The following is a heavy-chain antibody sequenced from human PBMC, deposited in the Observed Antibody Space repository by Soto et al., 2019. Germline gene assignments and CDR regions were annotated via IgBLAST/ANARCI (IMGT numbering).Heavy chain of an antibody. J-gene: IGHJ4*02. CDR3: AREFLVYNWNYFDY. D-gene: IGHD1-20*01. V-gene: IGHV4-39*01. CDR1: GGSISRSGYY. Sequence: SGTLSLTCTVPGGSISRSGYYWGWIRQPPGKGLEWIGSIYYSGSTYYNPSLKSRVTISVDTSKNQFSLKLSSVTAADTAVYYCAREFLVYNWNYFDYWGQGTLVTVSS. CDR2: IYYSGST.